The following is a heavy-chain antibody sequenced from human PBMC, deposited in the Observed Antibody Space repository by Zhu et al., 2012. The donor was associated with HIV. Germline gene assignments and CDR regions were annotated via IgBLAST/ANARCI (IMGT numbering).Heavy chain of an antibody. D-gene: IGHD3-10*01. Sequence: QVQLQQWGAGLLKPSETLSLTCAVYGGSFSGYYWTWIRQSPGKGLEWIGEIDQFGRTKYSPSLKRRVAISVDTSRGQFSLKMSAVTAADTAVYFCAEFGDSVDYWGPEGSSPSRQ. J-gene: IGHJ4*01. V-gene: IGHV4-34*01. CDR2: IDQFGRT. CDR3: AEFGDSVDY. CDR1: GGSFSGYY.